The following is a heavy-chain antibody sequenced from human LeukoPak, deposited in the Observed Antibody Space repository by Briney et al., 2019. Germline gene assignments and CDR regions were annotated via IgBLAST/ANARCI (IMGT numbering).Heavy chain of an antibody. CDR1: GFTFSSYG. Sequence: RGSLRLSCAASGFTFSSYGMHWVRQAPGKGLEWVAVIWYDGSNKYYADSVKGRFTISRDNSKNTLYLQMNSLRAEDTAVYYCARPFSSGRNDAFDIWGQGTMVTVSS. D-gene: IGHD3-10*01. CDR3: ARPFSSGRNDAFDI. CDR2: IWYDGSNK. V-gene: IGHV3-33*01. J-gene: IGHJ3*02.